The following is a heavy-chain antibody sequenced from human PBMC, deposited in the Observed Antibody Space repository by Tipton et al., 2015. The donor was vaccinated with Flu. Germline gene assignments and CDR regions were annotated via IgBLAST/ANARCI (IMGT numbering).Heavy chain of an antibody. D-gene: IGHD2-2*01. CDR3: ARDPSLGMPDYFDY. J-gene: IGHJ4*02. CDR1: GSSIRSSNYF. Sequence: TLSLTCSVSGSSIRSSNYFWGWIRQPPGKGLEWIGYIYNSQYTKYNPSLKSRVTISVDTSKKQFSLRLRSVTAADTAVYYCARDPSLGMPDYFDYWGQGTLVTASS. V-gene: IGHV4-61*05. CDR2: IYNSQYT.